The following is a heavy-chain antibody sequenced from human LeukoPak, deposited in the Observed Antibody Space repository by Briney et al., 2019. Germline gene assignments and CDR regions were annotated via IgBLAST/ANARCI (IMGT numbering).Heavy chain of an antibody. Sequence: GGSLRLSCAASGFTFSTYVMTWVRQAPGKGLEWVSYISSSGSTIYYADSVKGRFTISRENAKNSLYLQMNSLRAEDTAVYYCASLEQHNFDYWGHGPLFTVSS. CDR1: GFTFSTYV. CDR3: ASLEQHNFDY. CDR2: ISSSGSTI. J-gene: IGHJ4*01. V-gene: IGHV3-48*03. D-gene: IGHD6-13*01.